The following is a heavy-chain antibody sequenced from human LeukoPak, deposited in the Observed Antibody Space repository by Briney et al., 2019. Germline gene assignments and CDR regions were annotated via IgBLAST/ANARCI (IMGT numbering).Heavy chain of an antibody. CDR3: ARDAGSAWITWFDS. J-gene: IGHJ5*01. CDR1: GFMFSDSA. D-gene: IGHD6-19*01. V-gene: IGHV3-30*09. Sequence: GGSLRLSCAASGFMFSDSAMHWLRQDPGKGREWVAVISHDGINTHYPVSVRGRFAISRDNSKGTLFPQMNNLRIEDTAVYYCARDAGSAWITWFDSWGQGSLVTVSS. CDR2: ISHDGINT.